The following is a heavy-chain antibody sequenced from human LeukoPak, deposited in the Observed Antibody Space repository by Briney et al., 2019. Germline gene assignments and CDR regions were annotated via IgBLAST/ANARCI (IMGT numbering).Heavy chain of an antibody. V-gene: IGHV4-38-2*02. CDR3: ARYGSGSYYPPDYYYMDV. J-gene: IGHJ6*03. D-gene: IGHD3-10*01. CDR2: IYHSGST. Sequence: SETLSLTCNVSGYSITNGYYWGWIRPPPGKGLEWIGSIYHSGSTYYNPSLKSRVTISVATSKNQFSLKLSSVTAADTAVYYCARYGSGSYYPPDYYYMDVWGKGTTVTISS. CDR1: GYSITNGYY.